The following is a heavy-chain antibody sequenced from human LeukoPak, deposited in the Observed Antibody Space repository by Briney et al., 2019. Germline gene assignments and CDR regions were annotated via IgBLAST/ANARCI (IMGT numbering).Heavy chain of an antibody. V-gene: IGHV4-59*01. D-gene: IGHD3-22*01. J-gene: IGHJ4*02. CDR2: ISYSGST. CDR1: GGSISGYY. Sequence: PSETLSLTCTVPGGSISGYYWNWIRQPPGKGLEWIGCISYSGSTNYSPSLKSRVTISVDTSKNQFSLKLSSVTAADTAVYYCARGGYYYDSSGTIDYWGQGTLVTVSS. CDR3: ARGGYYYDSSGTIDY.